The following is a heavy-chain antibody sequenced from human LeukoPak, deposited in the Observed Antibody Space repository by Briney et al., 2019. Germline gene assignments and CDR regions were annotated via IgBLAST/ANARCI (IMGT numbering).Heavy chain of an antibody. CDR2: IHNSGNT. J-gene: IGHJ6*02. V-gene: IGHV4-30-4*01. Sequence: RASETLSLTCTVSGGSVTSADYYWSWIRQPPGKGLEWIGYIHNSGNTYYKSSLKSRIAISTDTSKNMISLRLSSVTAADTAVYYCARGRNFLVDVWGQGTTVTVPS. CDR3: ARGRNFLVDV. CDR1: GGSVTSADYY. D-gene: IGHD1-14*01.